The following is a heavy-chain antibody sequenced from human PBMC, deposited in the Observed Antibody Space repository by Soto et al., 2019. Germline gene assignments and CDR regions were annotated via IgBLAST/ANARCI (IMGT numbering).Heavy chain of an antibody. CDR3: ERVTGDFCICYYDKTTDYFDY. J-gene: IGHJ4*02. CDR1: GYTFTSYG. CDR2: ISAYNGNT. Sequence: ASVKVSCKASGYTFTSYGISWVRQAPGQGLEWMGWISAYNGNTNYAQKLQGRVTMTTDTSTSTAYMELRSLRSDDTAVYYCERVTGDFCICYYDKTTDYFDYWGQXSLVTVSA. V-gene: IGHV1-18*01. D-gene: IGHD3-3*01.